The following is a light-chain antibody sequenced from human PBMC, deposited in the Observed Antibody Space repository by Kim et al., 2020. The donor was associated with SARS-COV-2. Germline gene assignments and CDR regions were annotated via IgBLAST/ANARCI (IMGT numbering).Light chain of an antibody. V-gene: IGKV3-15*01. Sequence: VSPGERATLSCRASQSINRNLVWYQQKPGQAPRLLMYGASTRATGIPARFSGTGSGTEFTLTISSLQSEDFAVYYCQQYANWPRTFGQGTKVDIK. CDR3: QQYANWPRT. CDR2: GAS. CDR1: QSINRN. J-gene: IGKJ1*01.